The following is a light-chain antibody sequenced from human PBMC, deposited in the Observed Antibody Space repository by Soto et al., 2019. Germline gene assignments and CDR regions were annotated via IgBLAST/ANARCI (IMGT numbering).Light chain of an antibody. CDR2: AAS. Sequence: DIQLTQSPSFLSASVGDRVTITCRASQGISSYLAWYQQKPGKAPKILIYAASTLQSGVPSRFSGSGSGTEFTLTIYSLQPEDFATYYCQQLNSYPRTFGPGTKLDIK. CDR1: QGISSY. CDR3: QQLNSYPRT. V-gene: IGKV1-9*01. J-gene: IGKJ3*01.